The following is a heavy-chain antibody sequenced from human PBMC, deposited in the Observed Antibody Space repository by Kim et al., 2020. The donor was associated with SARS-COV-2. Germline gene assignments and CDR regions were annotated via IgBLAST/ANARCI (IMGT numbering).Heavy chain of an antibody. D-gene: IGHD6-6*01. Sequence: SYHRPLQSRGTISVDTSKNQFSLKLSSVTAADTAVYYCARGKQLADDYWGQGTLVTVSS. V-gene: IGHV4-34*01. CDR3: ARGKQLADDY. J-gene: IGHJ4*02.